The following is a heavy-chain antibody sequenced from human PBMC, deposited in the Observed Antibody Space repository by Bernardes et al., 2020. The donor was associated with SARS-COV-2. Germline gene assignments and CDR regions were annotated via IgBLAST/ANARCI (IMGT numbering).Heavy chain of an antibody. CDR2: INPNSGGT. D-gene: IGHD3-10*01. V-gene: IGHV1-2*04. CDR3: ARVSKVRVLLWFGEITSGYCDY. CDR1: GYTFTGYY. Sequence: ASVKVSCKASGYTFTGYYMHWVRQAPGQGLEWMGWINPNSGGTNYAQKFQGWVTMTTDTSTSTAYMELRSLRSDDTAVYYCARVSKVRVLLWFGEITSGYCDYWGQGTLVTVSS. J-gene: IGHJ4*02.